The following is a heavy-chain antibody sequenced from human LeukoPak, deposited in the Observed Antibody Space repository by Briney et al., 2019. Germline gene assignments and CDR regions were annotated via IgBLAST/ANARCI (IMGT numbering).Heavy chain of an antibody. CDR2: IYYSGST. V-gene: IGHV4-31*03. CDR3: ARVKNDISTDFDY. Sequence: SQTLSLTCTVSGGSISSGGYYWSWIRQHPGKGLEWIGYIYYSGSTCYNPSLKSRVTISVDTSKNQFSLKLSSVTAADTAVYYCARVKNDISTDFDYWGQGTLVTVSS. J-gene: IGHJ4*02. CDR1: GGSISSGGYY. D-gene: IGHD3-9*01.